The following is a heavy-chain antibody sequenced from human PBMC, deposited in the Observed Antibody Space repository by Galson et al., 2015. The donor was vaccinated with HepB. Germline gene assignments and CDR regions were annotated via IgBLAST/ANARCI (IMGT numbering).Heavy chain of an antibody. CDR3: ARVDSSLSSGY. J-gene: IGHJ4*02. V-gene: IGHV1-2*02. CDR2: INPNSGGT. D-gene: IGHD6-19*01. Sequence: VKVSCKASGYTFTGYYMHWVRQAPGQGLEWMGWINPNSGGTKYAQKFQGRVTMTRDTSISTAYMELSRLRSDDTAVYHCARVDSSLSSGYWGQGTLVTVSS. CDR1: GYTFTGYY.